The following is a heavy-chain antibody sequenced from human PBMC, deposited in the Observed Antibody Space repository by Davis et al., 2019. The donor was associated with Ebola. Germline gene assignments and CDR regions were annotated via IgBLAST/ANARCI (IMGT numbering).Heavy chain of an antibody. CDR3: ARYDSSGYADFDY. Sequence: ASVKVSCKASEYTFTSYDINWVRQATGQGLEWMGWINPNSGGTNYAQKFQGWVTMTRDTSTSTVYMELSSLRSEDTAVYYCARYDSSGYADFDYWGQGTLVTVSS. CDR2: INPNSGGT. D-gene: IGHD3-22*01. J-gene: IGHJ4*02. CDR1: EYTFTSYD. V-gene: IGHV1-2*04.